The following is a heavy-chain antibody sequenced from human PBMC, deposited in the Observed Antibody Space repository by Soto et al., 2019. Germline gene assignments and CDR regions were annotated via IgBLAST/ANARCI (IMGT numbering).Heavy chain of an antibody. V-gene: IGHV1-46*03. CDR2: INPSGGST. J-gene: IGHJ4*02. CDR1: GYTFTSYY. Sequence: ASVKVSCKASGYTFTSYYMHWVRQAPGQGLEWMGIINPSGGSTSYAQKFQGRVTMTRDTSTSTVYMELSSLRSEDTAVYYCARDGEGYSGYGYVRHWGQGTLVTVSS. D-gene: IGHD5-12*01. CDR3: ARDGEGYSGYGYVRH.